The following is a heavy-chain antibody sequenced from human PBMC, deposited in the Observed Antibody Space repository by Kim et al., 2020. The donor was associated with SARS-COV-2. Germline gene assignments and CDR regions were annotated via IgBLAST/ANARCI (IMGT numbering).Heavy chain of an antibody. J-gene: IGHJ4*02. V-gene: IGHV3-9*01. CDR1: GFTFDDYA. Sequence: GGSLRLSCAASGFTFDDYAMHWVRQAPGKGLEWVSGISWNSGSIGYADSVKGRFTISRDNAKNSLYLQMNSLRAEDTALYYCAKDTYSSSWYGFSGDYWGQGTLVTVSS. D-gene: IGHD6-13*01. CDR3: AKDTYSSSWYGFSGDY. CDR2: ISWNSGSI.